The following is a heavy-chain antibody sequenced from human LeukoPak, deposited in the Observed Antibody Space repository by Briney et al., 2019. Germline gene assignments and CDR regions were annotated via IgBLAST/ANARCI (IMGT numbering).Heavy chain of an antibody. CDR2: ISAYNGNT. V-gene: IGHV1-18*01. Sequence: ASVKVSCKASGYTFTSYGISWVRQAPGQGLEWMGWISAYNGNTNYAQKLQGRVTVTTDTSTSTAYMELRSLRSDDTAVYYCARVGSLGYDFWSGYQHFDYWGQGTLVTVSS. CDR3: ARVGSLGYDFWSGYQHFDY. D-gene: IGHD3-3*01. CDR1: GYTFTSYG. J-gene: IGHJ4*02.